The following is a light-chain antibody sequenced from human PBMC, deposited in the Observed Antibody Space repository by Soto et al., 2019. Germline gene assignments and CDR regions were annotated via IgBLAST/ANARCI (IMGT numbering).Light chain of an antibody. CDR1: SSDVGAYNF. J-gene: IGLJ2*01. V-gene: IGLV2-14*01. Sequence: QSALTQPASVSGSPGQSITISCTGTSSDVGAYNFVSWYQQHPGKAPKLIFYEVSNRPPGLSDRFSGSKSGTTASLTISGLQAEDEADYFCSSYTTHKTLLFGGGTKVTVL. CDR2: EVS. CDR3: SSYTTHKTLL.